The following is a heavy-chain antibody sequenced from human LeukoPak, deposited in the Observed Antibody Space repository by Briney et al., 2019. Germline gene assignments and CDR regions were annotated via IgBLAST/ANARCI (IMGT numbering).Heavy chain of an antibody. J-gene: IGHJ4*02. CDR1: EFTFSSYS. Sequence: GGSLRLSCAASEFTFSSYSMNWVRQAPGKGLEWVSGISGSGDNTYYADSVKGRFTISRDNSKNTLYVQVNSLGTEDTAAYYCAKGSYYDSSGSFYFDYWGQGTLVTVSS. CDR2: ISGSGDNT. CDR3: AKGSYYDSSGSFYFDY. V-gene: IGHV3-23*01. D-gene: IGHD3-22*01.